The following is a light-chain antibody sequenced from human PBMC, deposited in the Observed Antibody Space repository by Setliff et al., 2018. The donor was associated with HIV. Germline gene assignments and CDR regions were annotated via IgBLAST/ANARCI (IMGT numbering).Light chain of an antibody. CDR3: AAWDDSLTGPV. Sequence: QSVLTQPPSASGTPGQRVTISCSGSDSNIGSNTVNWYHQLPGTAPKLLISRNNQRPSGVPDRISGSKSGTSASLAISGLQSEDEADYYCAAWDDSLTGPVFGGGTKVTVL. CDR2: RNN. J-gene: IGLJ2*01. CDR1: DSNIGSNT. V-gene: IGLV1-44*01.